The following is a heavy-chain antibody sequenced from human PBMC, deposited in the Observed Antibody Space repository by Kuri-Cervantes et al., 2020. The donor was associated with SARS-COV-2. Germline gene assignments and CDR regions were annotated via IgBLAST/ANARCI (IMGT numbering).Heavy chain of an antibody. Sequence: GESLKISCAASGFTFSGHWIHWVRQAPGKGLVWVSRINPDGSYTNNADSVKGRFTLSRDNAKNMLFLQMNSLRAEDTAVYYCVRDGDHWNFDYWGQGTQVTVSS. D-gene: IGHD1-1*01. CDR2: INPDGSYT. CDR3: VRDGDHWNFDY. V-gene: IGHV3-74*01. CDR1: GFTFSGHW. J-gene: IGHJ4*02.